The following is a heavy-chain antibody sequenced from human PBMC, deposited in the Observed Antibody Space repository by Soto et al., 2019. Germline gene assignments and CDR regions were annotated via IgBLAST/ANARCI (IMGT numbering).Heavy chain of an antibody. Sequence: LRLSCAASGFTFSTYWMSWVRQAPGRGLEWVANIKHDGSEEYYVDSVKGRFTIARDNAKNSLYLQMNSLRAEDTAVYYCARDYCGGDCQLDYWGQGTLVTVSS. CDR1: GFTFSTYW. CDR2: IKHDGSEE. J-gene: IGHJ4*02. D-gene: IGHD2-21*02. CDR3: ARDYCGGDCQLDY. V-gene: IGHV3-7*01.